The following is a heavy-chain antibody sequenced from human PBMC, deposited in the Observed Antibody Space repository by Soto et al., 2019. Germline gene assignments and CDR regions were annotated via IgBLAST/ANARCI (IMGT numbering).Heavy chain of an antibody. J-gene: IGHJ4*02. CDR1: GFTFDDYA. V-gene: IGHV3-74*01. D-gene: IGHD6-19*01. CDR2: INSDGSST. Sequence: PGGSLRLSCAASGFTFDDYAMHWVRQAPGKGLEWVSRINSDGSSTSYADSVKGRFTISRDNAKNTLYLQMNSLRVEDTAVYYCARYSSGFPHGFDYWGQGTLVTVSS. CDR3: ARYSSGFPHGFDY.